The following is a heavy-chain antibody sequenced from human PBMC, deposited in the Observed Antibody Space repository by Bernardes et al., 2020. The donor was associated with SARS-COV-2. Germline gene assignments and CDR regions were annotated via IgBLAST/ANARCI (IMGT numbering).Heavy chain of an antibody. CDR1: GVTFSSYA. V-gene: IGHV1-69*04. J-gene: IGHJ4*02. D-gene: IGHD3-9*01. Sequence: SVKVSCTASGVTFSSYAIDWVRQAPGQGLEWMGRIIPVLGLVHYAQNFQDRVTITAATSTRTAYMELRSLTSEDTAMYYCERSGLAWDDDIWGQGTLVTVSS. CDR2: IIPVLGLV. CDR3: ERSGLAWDDDI.